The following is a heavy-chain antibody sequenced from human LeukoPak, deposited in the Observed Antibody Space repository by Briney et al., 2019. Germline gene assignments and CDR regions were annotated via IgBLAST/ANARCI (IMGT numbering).Heavy chain of an antibody. Sequence: GGSLRLSCAASGVTLSSFAMSWARQAPGKGLEWVSGISSSGSGDNTYYADSVKGRFTISRDNSKNTLYLQMNSLRAEDTAVYYCAKPTLETATGSFDYWGQGTLVTVSS. D-gene: IGHD3-10*01. CDR2: ISSSGSGDNT. J-gene: IGHJ4*02. V-gene: IGHV3-23*01. CDR1: GVTLSSFA. CDR3: AKPTLETATGSFDY.